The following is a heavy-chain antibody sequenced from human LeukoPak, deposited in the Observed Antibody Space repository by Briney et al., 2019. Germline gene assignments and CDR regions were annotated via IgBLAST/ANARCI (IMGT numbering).Heavy chain of an antibody. D-gene: IGHD6-13*01. V-gene: IGHV4-59*12. CDR3: ARALAAAASNWFDP. CDR2: IYYSGST. J-gene: IGHJ5*02. Sequence: SETLSLTCTVSGGSISSYYWSWIRQPPGKGLEWIGYIYYSGSTNYNPSLKTRVTMSVDTSKNQFSLKLSSVTAADTAVYYCARALAAAASNWFDPWGQGTLVTVSS. CDR1: GGSISSYY.